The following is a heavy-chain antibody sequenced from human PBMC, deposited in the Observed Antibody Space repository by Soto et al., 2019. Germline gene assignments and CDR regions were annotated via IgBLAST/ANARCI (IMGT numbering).Heavy chain of an antibody. V-gene: IGHV1-18*01. CDR1: GYTFTSYG. D-gene: IGHD6-13*01. Sequence: ASVKVSCKASGYTFTSYGISWVRQAPGQGLEWMGWISAYNGNTNYAQKLQGRVTMTEDTSTDTAYMELSSLRSEDTAVYYCAKEGGIAADYFDYWGQGTLVTVSS. CDR3: AKEGGIAADYFDY. CDR2: ISAYNGNT. J-gene: IGHJ4*02.